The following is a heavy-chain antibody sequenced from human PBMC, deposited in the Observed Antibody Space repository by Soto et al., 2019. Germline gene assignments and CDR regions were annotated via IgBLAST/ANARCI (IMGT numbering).Heavy chain of an antibody. Sequence: GGSLRLSCAASGFTFRRDPMNWVRQAPGKGLEWVSYISGGGTIYYADSVKGRFTISRDNAKNSLYLQLNSLRAEDTAVYYCAGDYTAYDYGDFWGQGTLVTVSS. J-gene: IGHJ4*02. D-gene: IGHD2-2*01. CDR1: GFTFRRDP. CDR3: AGDYTAYDYGDF. V-gene: IGHV3-48*01. CDR2: ISGGGTI.